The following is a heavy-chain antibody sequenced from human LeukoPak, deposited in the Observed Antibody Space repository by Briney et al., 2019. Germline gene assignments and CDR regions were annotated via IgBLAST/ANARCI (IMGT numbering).Heavy chain of an antibody. J-gene: IGHJ4*02. V-gene: IGHV4-59*08. Sequence: SETLSLTCTVSGGSISSYYWSWIRQPPGKGLEWIGYNYYSGSTNYNPSLRSRVTISVDASKNQFSLKLSSVTAADTAVYYCARQGYSAYEILDYWGQGTLVTVSS. CDR1: GGSISSYY. CDR3: ARQGYSAYEILDY. CDR2: NYYSGST. D-gene: IGHD5-12*01.